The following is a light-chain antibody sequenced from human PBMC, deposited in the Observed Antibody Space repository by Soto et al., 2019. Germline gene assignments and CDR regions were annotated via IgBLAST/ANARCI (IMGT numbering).Light chain of an antibody. CDR2: SNN. CDR3: AAWDDSLNGRV. CDR1: SSNIGSNT. V-gene: IGLV1-44*01. Sequence: HSVLTQPPSASGTPGQRVTISCSGSSSNIGSNTVNWYQQLPGTAPKLLLYSNNQRPSGVPDRFSGSKSGTSASLAISGLQSEDEADYYCAAWDDSLNGRVFGGGTKLTVL. J-gene: IGLJ3*02.